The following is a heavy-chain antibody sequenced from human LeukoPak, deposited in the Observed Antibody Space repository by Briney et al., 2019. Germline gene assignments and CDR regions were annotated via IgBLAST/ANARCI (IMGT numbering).Heavy chain of an antibody. CDR2: IIPIFGTA. D-gene: IGHD7-27*01. J-gene: IGHJ4*02. V-gene: IGHV1-69*13. CDR1: GGTFSSYA. CDR3: ARETPGAGHFDY. Sequence: ASVKVSCKASGGTFSSYAISWVRQAPGQGLEWMGGIIPIFGTANYAQKFQGRVTITADESTSTAYMELSSLRSEDTAVYYCARETPGAGHFDYWGQGSLVTVSS.